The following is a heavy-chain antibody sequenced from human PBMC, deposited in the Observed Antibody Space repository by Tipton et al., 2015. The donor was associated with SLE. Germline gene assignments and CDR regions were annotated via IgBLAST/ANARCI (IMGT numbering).Heavy chain of an antibody. V-gene: IGHV4-38-2*01. CDR2: LYATGGS. J-gene: IGHJ4*02. CDR3: ARATRIIAATATSPHYFDY. Sequence: TLSLTCAVSGYSISSGHYWGWIRQPPGKGLEWIGSLYATGGSDYNPSLKSRLTMSLDTLKNQFSLSLSSVTAADSAIYYCARATRIIAATATSPHYFDYWGQGALVTVSP. D-gene: IGHD6-25*01. CDR1: GYSISSGHY.